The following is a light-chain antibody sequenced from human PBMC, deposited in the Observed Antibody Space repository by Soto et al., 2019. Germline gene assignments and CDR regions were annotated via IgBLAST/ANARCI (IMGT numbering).Light chain of an antibody. Sequence: DIQMTQSPATLFASVGDRVTITFRSSQSISSWVAWYQQKPVKVPKLLIGDASNLESGVPSRFSGSGSGTEFTLTISSLQPDDFETYYCQQYNTSPWTFGQGTKVEIK. J-gene: IGKJ1*01. CDR3: QQYNTSPWT. V-gene: IGKV1-5*01. CDR2: DAS. CDR1: QSISSW.